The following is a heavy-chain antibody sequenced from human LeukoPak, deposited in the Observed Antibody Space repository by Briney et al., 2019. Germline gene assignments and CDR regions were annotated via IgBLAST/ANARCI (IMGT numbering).Heavy chain of an antibody. J-gene: IGHJ4*02. V-gene: IGHV4-34*01. D-gene: IGHD6-19*01. CDR1: GGSFSGYY. CDR3: ARTGPRQLIDY. Sequence: KASETLSLTCAVYGGSFSGYYWSWIRQPPGKGLEWIGEINHSGSTNYDPSLKSRVTISVDTSKNQFSLKLSSVTAADTAVYYCARTGPRQLIDYWGQGTLVTVSS. CDR2: INHSGST.